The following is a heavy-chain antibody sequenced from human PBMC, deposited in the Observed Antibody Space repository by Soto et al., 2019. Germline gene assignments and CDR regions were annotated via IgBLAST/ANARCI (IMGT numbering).Heavy chain of an antibody. CDR2: INHSGST. D-gene: IGHD3-3*01. CDR1: GGSFSGYY. Sequence: SETLSLTCAVYGGSFSGYYWSWIRQPPGKGLEWIGEINHSGSTNYNPSLKSRVTISVDTSKNQFSLKLSSVTAAGTAVYYCARVDYDFWSGYALSFDYWGQGTLVTVSS. V-gene: IGHV4-34*01. J-gene: IGHJ4*02. CDR3: ARVDYDFWSGYALSFDY.